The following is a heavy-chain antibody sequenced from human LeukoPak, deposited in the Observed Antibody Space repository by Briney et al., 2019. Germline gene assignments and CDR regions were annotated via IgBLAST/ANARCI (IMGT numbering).Heavy chain of an antibody. V-gene: IGHV3-73*01. CDR1: GFTFSDST. CDR2: IRNKANTYAT. CDR3: SGWDGSYEY. J-gene: IGHJ4*02. Sequence: PGGSLRLSCAASGFTFSDSTIYCVRQVSGKGLEWLGHIRNKANTYATAVAASLKGRFTIARDDSKNTAYLQMNSLKSEDTAVYYCSGWDGSYEYWGQGTLVTVSS. D-gene: IGHD3-10*01.